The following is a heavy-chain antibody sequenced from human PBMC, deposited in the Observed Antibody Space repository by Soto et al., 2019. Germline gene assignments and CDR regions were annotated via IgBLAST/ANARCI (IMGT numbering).Heavy chain of an antibody. J-gene: IGHJ3*01. CDR3: ATVITTDAAFDV. CDR2: ISSRSSYI. D-gene: IGHD3-3*01. V-gene: IGHV3-21*01. CDR1: GFTFSSYT. Sequence: EVQLVESGGGLVKPGGSLRLSCAATGFTFSSYTMKWVRQAPGKGLEWVSSISSRSSYIYYADSVKGRYTISRDNAKDSLYLQMNSLRAEDTAVYYCATVITTDAAFDVWGQGTIVTVSS.